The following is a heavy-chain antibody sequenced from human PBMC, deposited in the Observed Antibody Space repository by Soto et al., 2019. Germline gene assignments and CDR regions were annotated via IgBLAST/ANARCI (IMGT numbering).Heavy chain of an antibody. D-gene: IGHD2-15*01. CDR2: IKSKTDGGTT. V-gene: IGHV3-15*07. J-gene: IGHJ4*02. CDR3: TTDLGYCSGGSCY. CDR1: GFTFSNAW. Sequence: GGSLRLSCAASGFTFSNAWMNWVRQAPGKGLEWVGRIKSKTDGGTTDYAAPVKGRFTISRDDSKNTLYLQMNSLKTEDTAVYYCTTDLGYCSGGSCYWGQGTLVTVSS.